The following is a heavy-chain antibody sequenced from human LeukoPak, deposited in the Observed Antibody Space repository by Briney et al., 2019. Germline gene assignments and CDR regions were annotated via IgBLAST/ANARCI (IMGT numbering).Heavy chain of an antibody. CDR3: ARGGGIAVAVYGVGD. J-gene: IGHJ4*02. Sequence: EASVKVSCKASGYTFTSYGISWVRQAPGQGLEWMGWISAYNGNTNYAQKLQGRVTMTTDTSTSTAYMELRSLRSDDTAVYYCARGGGIAVAVYGVGDWGQGTLVTVSS. CDR1: GYTFTSYG. D-gene: IGHD6-19*01. CDR2: ISAYNGNT. V-gene: IGHV1-18*01.